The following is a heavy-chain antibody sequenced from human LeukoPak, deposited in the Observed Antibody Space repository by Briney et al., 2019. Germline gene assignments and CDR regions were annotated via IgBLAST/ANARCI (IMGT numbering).Heavy chain of an antibody. Sequence: SETLSLTCAVYGGSFSGYYWSWIRQPPGKGLEWIGEINHSGSTNYNPSLKSRVTISVDTSKNQFSLKLNSVTAADTAVYFCARDGGGRLEYFFDCWGQGTLVTVSS. CDR3: ARDGGGRLEYFFDC. CDR1: GGSFSGYY. D-gene: IGHD3-3*01. CDR2: INHSGST. J-gene: IGHJ4*02. V-gene: IGHV4-34*01.